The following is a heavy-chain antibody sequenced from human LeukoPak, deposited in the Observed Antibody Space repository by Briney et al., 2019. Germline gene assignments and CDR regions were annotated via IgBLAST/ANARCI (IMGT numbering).Heavy chain of an antibody. CDR3: ARRVHMDV. CDR1: GNSMNKYQ. V-gene: IGHV4-4*09. CDR2: IYTSGIT. J-gene: IGHJ6*03. Sequence: KPSETLSLTCNVSGNSMNKYQWSWIRQPPGKGLEWIGNIYTSGITNYNPSLKSRVTISVDTSRSQLSLKLRSVTAADTAVYYCARRVHMDVWGKGTTVTVSS.